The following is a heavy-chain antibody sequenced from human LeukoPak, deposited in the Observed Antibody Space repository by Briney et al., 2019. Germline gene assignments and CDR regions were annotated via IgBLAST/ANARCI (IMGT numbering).Heavy chain of an antibody. Sequence: SETLSLTCTVSGGSISSSSYYWGWIRQPPGKGLEWIGSIYYSGSTYYNPSLKSRVTISVDTSKNQFYLKLSSVTAADTAVYYCARDSSGTLNWFDPWGQGTLVTVSS. V-gene: IGHV4-39*07. CDR2: IYYSGST. CDR3: ARDSSGTLNWFDP. J-gene: IGHJ5*02. D-gene: IGHD6-19*01. CDR1: GGSISSSSYY.